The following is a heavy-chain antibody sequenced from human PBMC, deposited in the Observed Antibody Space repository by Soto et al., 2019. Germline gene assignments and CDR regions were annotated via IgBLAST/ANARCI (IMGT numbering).Heavy chain of an antibody. V-gene: IGHV4-4*02. D-gene: IGHD2-21*02. Sequence: QVQLQESGPGLVKPSGTLSLTCAVSGGSVSSSNWWSWVRQSPGKGLEWMGEIYHSGSAHYNPSLTSRATTSLDKSKNQFSLRLTSVTAADTAVYYCARVPGVVVSADDAFDIWGPGTRVIVSS. CDR2: IYHSGSA. CDR1: GGSVSSSNW. J-gene: IGHJ3*02. CDR3: ARVPGVVVSADDAFDI.